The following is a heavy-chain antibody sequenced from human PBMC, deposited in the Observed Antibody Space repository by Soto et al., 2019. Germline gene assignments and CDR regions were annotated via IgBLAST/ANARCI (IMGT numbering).Heavy chain of an antibody. CDR1: GFTFSSYN. D-gene: IGHD3-10*01. CDR3: ARSAGDYYGMDV. V-gene: IGHV3-21*01. Sequence: EVQLVESGGGLVKPGGSLRLSCAASGFTFSSYNMNCVRQAPGKGLECVSSISSSSSYIYYEDSVKGRFTISRDNAKNSLYLQMNSLRAEDTAVYYCARSAGDYYGMDVWGQGTTVTVSS. CDR2: ISSSSSYI. J-gene: IGHJ6*02.